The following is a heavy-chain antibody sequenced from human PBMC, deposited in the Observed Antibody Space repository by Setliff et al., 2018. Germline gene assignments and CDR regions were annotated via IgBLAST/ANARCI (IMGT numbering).Heavy chain of an antibody. V-gene: IGHV5-51*01. CDR1: GYSFTSYW. D-gene: IGHD3-3*01. CDR2: IYPGDSGT. J-gene: IGHJ5*02. CDR3: ARSRSNFWSGYFNWFDP. Sequence: ESLKISCKGSGYSFTSYWIGWVRQMPGKGLEWMGIIYPGDSGTRYSPSFQGQVTISADKSISTAYLQWSSLKASDTAMYYCARSRSNFWSGYFNWFDPWGQGTLVTVSS.